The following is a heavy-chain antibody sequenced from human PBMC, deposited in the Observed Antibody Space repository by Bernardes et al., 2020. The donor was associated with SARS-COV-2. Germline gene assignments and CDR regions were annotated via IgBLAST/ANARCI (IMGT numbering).Heavy chain of an antibody. J-gene: IGHJ4*02. D-gene: IGHD6-19*01. V-gene: IGHV4-59*01. CDR1: GGSIRSCY. Sequence: SETLSLTCIVSGGSIRSCYWSWIRKPPGKGLEWIGYIYYSGSTSSNPSLKSRVTISVDTSENRFSLRLSSVTAADTAVYYCARSGSGWDFGNWGQGTLVTVSS. CDR3: ARSGSGWDFGN. CDR2: IYYSGST.